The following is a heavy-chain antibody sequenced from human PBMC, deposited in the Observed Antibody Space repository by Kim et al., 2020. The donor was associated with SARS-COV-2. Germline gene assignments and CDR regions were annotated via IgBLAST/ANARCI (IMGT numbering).Heavy chain of an antibody. CDR3: AREGILTGYEFDY. Sequence: SETLSLTCTVSGGSISSGGYYWSWIRQHPGKGLEWIGYIYYSGSTYYNPSLKSRVTISVDTSKNQFSLKLSSVTAADTAVYYCAREGILTGYEFDYWGQGTLVTVSS. V-gene: IGHV4-31*03. D-gene: IGHD3-9*01. CDR2: IYYSGST. CDR1: GGSISSGGYY. J-gene: IGHJ4*02.